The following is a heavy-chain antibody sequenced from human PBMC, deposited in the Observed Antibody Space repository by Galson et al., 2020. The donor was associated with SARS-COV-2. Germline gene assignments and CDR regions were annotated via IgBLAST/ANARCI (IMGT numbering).Heavy chain of an antibody. D-gene: IGHD6-6*01. J-gene: IGHJ3*01. CDR2: ISSDGSKT. CDR1: EFTFSAYA. Sequence: GESLKISCAASEFTFSAYAMHWVRQAPGKGLEWVAVISSDGSKTYYPDSVKGRFTISRDNSENTLYLQMSSLRPEDTAVYYCARDSREHDALDVWGRGTMVTVSS. CDR3: ARDSREHDALDV. V-gene: IGHV3-30-3*01.